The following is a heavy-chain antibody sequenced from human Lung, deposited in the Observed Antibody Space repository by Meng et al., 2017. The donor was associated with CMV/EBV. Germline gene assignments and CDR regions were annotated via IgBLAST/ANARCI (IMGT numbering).Heavy chain of an antibody. V-gene: IGHV4-30-4*01. Sequence: NLQGSGPGLLKAPQTLSLPCTVSGGSITGGYYYWSWIRQPPGKGLEWIGCVYYTGGTYDNPSLKSRLSMSVDTSNNQFFLNLTSVTATDTAFYFCARGSNTAMAYFDSWGLGTLVTVSS. CDR2: VYYTGGT. D-gene: IGHD5-18*01. CDR3: ARGSNTAMAYFDS. J-gene: IGHJ4*02. CDR1: GGSITGGYYY.